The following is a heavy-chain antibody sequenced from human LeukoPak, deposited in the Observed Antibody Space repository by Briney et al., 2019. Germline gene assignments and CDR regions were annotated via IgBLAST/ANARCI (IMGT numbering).Heavy chain of an antibody. V-gene: IGHV3-48*03. Sequence: SGGSLRLSCAASGFTFSSYEMNWVRQAPGKGLEWVSYISNGGLSIYYADSVKGRFTISRDNAKNSLYLQMNSLRAEDTAVYYCGRVPRTTHAFDVWGQGTMVTVSS. D-gene: IGHD1-1*01. CDR2: ISNGGLSI. J-gene: IGHJ3*01. CDR1: GFTFSSYE. CDR3: GRVPRTTHAFDV.